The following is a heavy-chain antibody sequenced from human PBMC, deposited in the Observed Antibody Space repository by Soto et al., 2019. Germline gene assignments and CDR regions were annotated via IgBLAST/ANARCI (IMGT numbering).Heavy chain of an antibody. J-gene: IGHJ5*02. CDR1: GGTFSSYA. CDR3: SCVRLVAATTPLYNWFDP. D-gene: IGHD6-19*01. CDR2: IIPIFGTA. V-gene: IGHV1-69*06. Sequence: GASVKVSCKASGGTFSSYAISWVRQAPGQGLEWMGGIIPIFGTANYAQKFQGRVTITADKSTSTAYMELSSLRSEDTAVYYCSCVRLVAATTPLYNWFDPWGQGTLVTV.